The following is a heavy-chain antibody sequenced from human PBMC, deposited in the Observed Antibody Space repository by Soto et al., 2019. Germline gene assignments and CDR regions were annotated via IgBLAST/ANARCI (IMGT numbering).Heavy chain of an antibody. CDR3: TTLGFDP. J-gene: IGHJ5*02. CDR2: VKSKAAGGTT. CDR1: GSTFSHAW. V-gene: IGHV3-15*01. Sequence: EVQLVESGGGLVKPGGSLRLSCAASGSTFSHAWMSWVRQVPGKGLEWVARVKSKAAGGTTDYAAPVKGRFTISRDDSKNTLYLQMNSLKTDDTAVYYCTTLGFDPCGQGTLVTVSS.